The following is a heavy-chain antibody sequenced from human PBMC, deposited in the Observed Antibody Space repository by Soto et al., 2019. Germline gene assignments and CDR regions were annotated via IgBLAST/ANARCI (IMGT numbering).Heavy chain of an antibody. V-gene: IGHV3-53*01. J-gene: IGHJ4*02. CDR1: GFPVSSNY. CDR3: ARDGHYYDSSGLLIYDY. CDR2: IYSGGST. D-gene: IGHD3-22*01. Sequence: GGSRRLSCAASGFPVSSNYMSWVRQAPGKGLEWVSVIYSGGSTYYADSVKGRFTISRDNSKNTLYLQMNSLRAEDTAVYYCARDGHYYDSSGLLIYDYWGQGTLVTVSS.